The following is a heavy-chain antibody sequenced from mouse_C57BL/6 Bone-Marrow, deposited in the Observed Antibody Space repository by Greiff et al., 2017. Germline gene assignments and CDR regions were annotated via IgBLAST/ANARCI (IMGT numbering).Heavy chain of an antibody. V-gene: IGHV5-9-1*02. CDR2: ISSGGDYI. Sequence: DVMLVASGEGLVKPGGSLKLSCAASGFTFSSYAMSWVRQTPEKRLEWVAYISSGGDYIYYADTVKGRFTISRDNARNTLYLQMSRLKSEDTAMYDCTRGGDYGAFAYWGQGTLVTVSA. CDR1: GFTFSSYA. D-gene: IGHD2-4*01. CDR3: TRGGDYGAFAY. J-gene: IGHJ3*01.